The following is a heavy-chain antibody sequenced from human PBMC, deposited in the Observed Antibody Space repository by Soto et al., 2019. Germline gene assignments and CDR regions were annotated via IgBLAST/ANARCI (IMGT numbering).Heavy chain of an antibody. CDR3: ARGGGDTDAFDI. Sequence: EVQLVESGGGLVQPGGSLRLSCAASGFTFSSYSMNWVRQAPGKGLEWVSYISSSRSIIYYADSVKGRFTISRDNVKNSLHLQMNSLRDEDTAVYYCARGGGDTDAFDIWGQGTMVTVSS. V-gene: IGHV3-48*02. D-gene: IGHD3-16*01. J-gene: IGHJ3*02. CDR2: ISSSRSII. CDR1: GFTFSSYS.